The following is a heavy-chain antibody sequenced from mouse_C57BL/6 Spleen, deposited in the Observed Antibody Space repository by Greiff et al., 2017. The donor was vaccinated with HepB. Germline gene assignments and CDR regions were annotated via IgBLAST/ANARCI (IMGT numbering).Heavy chain of an antibody. Sequence: LQQSGAELVRPGSSVKLSCKDSYFAFMARAMHWVKQRPGHGLEWMGSFTMYSDATEYSENFKGKVTVTANTSSSTAYMELSSLTSDDSAVYYCARENDGYYPLFDYWGQGTTLTVSS. CDR3: ARENDGYYPLFDY. J-gene: IGHJ2*01. CDR1: YFAFMARA. CDR2: FTMYSDAT. D-gene: IGHD2-3*01. V-gene: IGHV1-49*01.